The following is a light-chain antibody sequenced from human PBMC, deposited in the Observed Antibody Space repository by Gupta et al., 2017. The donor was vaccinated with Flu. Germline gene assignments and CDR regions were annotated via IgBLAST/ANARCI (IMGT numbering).Light chain of an antibody. V-gene: IGLV2-8*01. CDR2: DDS. CDR3: TSEKGTNNRCV. Sequence: IFSAGTSGAKGGNNYVYWYQQHPATAPKLLIYDDSKRPSGVPDRFSGSKSGTTATVTITVLQAEEEADYYCTSEKGTNNRCVFGGGTKMTVL. CDR1: SGAKGGNNY. J-gene: IGLJ2*01.